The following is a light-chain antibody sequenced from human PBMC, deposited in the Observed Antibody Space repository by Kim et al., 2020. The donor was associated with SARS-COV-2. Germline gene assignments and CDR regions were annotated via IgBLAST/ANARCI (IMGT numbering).Light chain of an antibody. Sequence: SPGERATLSCRASQIVSSTYLAWYQHKPGQAPRLLIYGASSRATGIPDRFSGSGSGTDFTLTISRLEPEDFAVYYCQQYGSSPLYTFGQGTKLEI. CDR1: QIVSSTY. CDR3: QQYGSSPLYT. V-gene: IGKV3-20*01. CDR2: GAS. J-gene: IGKJ2*01.